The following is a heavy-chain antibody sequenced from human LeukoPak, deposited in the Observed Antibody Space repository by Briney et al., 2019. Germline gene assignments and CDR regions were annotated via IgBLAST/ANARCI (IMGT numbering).Heavy chain of an antibody. CDR3: AKDWGFETIIGVVRDAFDI. V-gene: IGHV3-30*02. Sequence: GGSLRLSCAASGFTFSSYGMHWVRQAPGKGLEWVAFIRYDGSNKYYADSVKGRLTISRDNSKNTLYLQMNSLRAEDTAVYYCAKDWGFETIIGVVRDAFDIWGQGTMVTVSS. D-gene: IGHD3-3*01. CDR2: IRYDGSNK. J-gene: IGHJ3*02. CDR1: GFTFSSYG.